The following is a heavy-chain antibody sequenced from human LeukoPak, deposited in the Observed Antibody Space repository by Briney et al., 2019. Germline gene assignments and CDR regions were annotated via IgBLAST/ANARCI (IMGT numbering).Heavy chain of an antibody. D-gene: IGHD4-23*01. J-gene: IGHJ6*03. CDR2: INHSRST. CDR3: ARPRGGVVTRVRNYYYYYMDV. Sequence: SGTLSLTCAVYGGSFCGYYWSWLPPPPGKGREWSGEINHSRSTNYNPTLKSRVTISVDTSKNQFSLKLSSVTAADTAVYYCARPRGGVVTRVRNYYYYYMDVWGKGTTVTISS. CDR1: GGSFCGYY. V-gene: IGHV4-34*01.